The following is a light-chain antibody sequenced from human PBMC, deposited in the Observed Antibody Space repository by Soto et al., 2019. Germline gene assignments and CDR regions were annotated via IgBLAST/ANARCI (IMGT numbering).Light chain of an antibody. J-gene: IGKJ1*01. CDR1: KSISTY. CDR2: TAS. Sequence: DIQMTQSPSSLSASVGDRDTIICRASKSISTYLNWYQQKPGKAPNLLIYTASSVVSGVPSRFCGSGSWTDFTLTLSSLQPEDFAIYFCQQSYSRPRTLGQGTKVDSK. V-gene: IGKV1-39*01. CDR3: QQSYSRPRT.